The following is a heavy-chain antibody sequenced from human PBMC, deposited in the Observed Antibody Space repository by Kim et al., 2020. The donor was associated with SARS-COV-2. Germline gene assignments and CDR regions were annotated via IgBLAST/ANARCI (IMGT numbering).Heavy chain of an antibody. CDR3: ARIGDYGDYVGVFDY. V-gene: IGHV4-39*06. Sequence: PSLKSRVTISVDTSKTQFALKLGSVTAADTAVYYCARIGDYGDYVGVFDYWGQGTLVTVSS. J-gene: IGHJ4*02. D-gene: IGHD4-17*01.